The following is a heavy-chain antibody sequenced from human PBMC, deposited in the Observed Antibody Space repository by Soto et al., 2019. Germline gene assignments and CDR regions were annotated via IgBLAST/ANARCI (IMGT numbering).Heavy chain of an antibody. CDR3: ARARFDSWSHIYYGLDV. J-gene: IGHJ6*02. V-gene: IGHV4-34*01. Sequence: PSETLSLTCAVYGGSFSGYSWTWLRQPPGKGLKWIGEINHSGTTDYNPALKSRVTMSADTAKNQFSLRMTSVTAADTAVYYCARARFDSWSHIYYGLDVWGQGTTVTVYS. CDR2: INHSGTT. CDR1: GGSFSGYS. D-gene: IGHD3-3*01.